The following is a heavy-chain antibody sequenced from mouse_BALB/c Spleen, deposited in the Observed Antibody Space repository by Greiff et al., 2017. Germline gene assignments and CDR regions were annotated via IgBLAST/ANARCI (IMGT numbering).Heavy chain of an antibody. V-gene: IGHV5-6-5*01. D-gene: IGHD2-4*01. CDR3: ARGGGMITFDY. CDR1: GFTFSSYA. CDR2: ISSGGST. J-gene: IGHJ2*01. Sequence: EVKVVESGGGLVKPGGSLKLSCAASGFTFSSYAMSWVRQTPEKRLEWVASISSGGSTYYPDSVKGRFTISRDNARNILYLQMSSLRSEDTAMYYCARGGGMITFDYWGQGTTLTVSS.